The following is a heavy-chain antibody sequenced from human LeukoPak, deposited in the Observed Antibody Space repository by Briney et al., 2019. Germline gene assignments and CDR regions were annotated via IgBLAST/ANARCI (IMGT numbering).Heavy chain of an antibody. Sequence: GGSLRLSCAASGFTFSRYDMTWIRQTPGKGLECVSLISCSGGTTYYADPVKGRLSISRHNSKNTLYLQMNSLRPGDTAEYYCAKRGGTESFYYYYYMDVWGKGTTVTVSS. D-gene: IGHD2-15*01. V-gene: IGHV3-23*01. J-gene: IGHJ6*03. CDR3: AKRGGTESFYYYYYMDV. CDR2: ISCSGGTT. CDR1: GFTFSRYD.